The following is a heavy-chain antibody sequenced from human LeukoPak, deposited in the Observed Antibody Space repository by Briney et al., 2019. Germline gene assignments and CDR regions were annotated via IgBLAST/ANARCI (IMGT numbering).Heavy chain of an antibody. Sequence: SVKVSFKSSGGTFSSYAISWVRQVPGQGLEWMGRIIPIFGTANYAQKFQGRVTITTDESTSTAYMELSSLRSEDTAVYYCGRQYYDFWSGTEVGNYLGEGTLVSVSS. CDR3: GRQYYDFWSGTEVGNY. V-gene: IGHV1-69*05. CDR1: GGTFSSYA. J-gene: IGHJ4*02. CDR2: IIPIFGTA. D-gene: IGHD3-3*01.